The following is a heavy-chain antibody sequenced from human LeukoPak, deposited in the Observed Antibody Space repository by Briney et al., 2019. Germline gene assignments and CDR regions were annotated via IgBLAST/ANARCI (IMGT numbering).Heavy chain of an antibody. J-gene: IGHJ4*02. V-gene: IGHV1-46*01. D-gene: IGHD6-6*01. CDR2: INPTGGST. Sequence: ASVKVSCKASGYTFPSYFMHWVRQAPGQGLEWMGIINPTGGSTTYAQEFQGRVTITRDTSTSTVYMELSSLRSDDTAVYYCARTAARRFDYWGQGTLVTVSS. CDR3: ARTAARRFDY. CDR1: GYTFPSYF.